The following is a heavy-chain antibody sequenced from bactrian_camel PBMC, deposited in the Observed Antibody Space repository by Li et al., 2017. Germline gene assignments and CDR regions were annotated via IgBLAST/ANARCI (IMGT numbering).Heavy chain of an antibody. CDR1: GYIYSRYC. CDR2: IGTDGST. Sequence: HVQLVESGGGSVQAGGSLRLSCAASGYIYSRYCMGWFRQAPGKEREGVATIGTDGSTSYADSVKGRVTISKDNAKTTLYLQMNSLKPEDTAMYYCAAGGCGGTDPNYWGQGTQVTVS. D-gene: IGHD7*01. V-gene: IGHV3S53*01. CDR3: AAGGCGGTDPNY. J-gene: IGHJ4*01.